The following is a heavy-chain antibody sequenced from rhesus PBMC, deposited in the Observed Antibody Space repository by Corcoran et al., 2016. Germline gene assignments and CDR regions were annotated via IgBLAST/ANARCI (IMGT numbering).Heavy chain of an antibody. Sequence: QVQLQESGPGLVKPSETLSLTCAVSGYSISSAYGWRCVRPRPGKGLVGVGFIGGTRETTNYNPSLKNRVTVSKDTSKNQFSLKLSSVSAADTAVYYCASFTATFYFDSWGQGVLVTVSS. CDR1: GYSISSAYG. CDR2: IGGTRETT. J-gene: IGHJ4*01. D-gene: IGHD5-12*01. CDR3: ASFTATFYFDS. V-gene: IGHV4-127*01.